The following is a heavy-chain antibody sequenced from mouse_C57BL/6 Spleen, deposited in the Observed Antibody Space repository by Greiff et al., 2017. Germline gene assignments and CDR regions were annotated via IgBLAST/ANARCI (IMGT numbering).Heavy chain of an antibody. CDR3: SRCPPLYDYAMDD. Sequence: QVQLQQSGAELVRPGASVTLSCKASGYTFTDYEMHWVKQTPVHGLEWIGAIDPETGGTAYNQKFKGKAILTADKSSSTAYMALRSLTSEDSAVYYCSRCPPLYDYAMDDWGQGASVTVSS. CDR1: GYTFTDYE. CDR2: IDPETGGT. V-gene: IGHV1-15*01. D-gene: IGHD2-3*01. J-gene: IGHJ4*01.